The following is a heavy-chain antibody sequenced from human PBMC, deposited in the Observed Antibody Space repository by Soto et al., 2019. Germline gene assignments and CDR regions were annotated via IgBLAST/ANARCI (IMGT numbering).Heavy chain of an antibody. CDR3: ARGPGLLTYYYGSGSYFADV. V-gene: IGHV4-39*07. D-gene: IGHD3-10*01. J-gene: IGHJ6*02. CDR2: IYYSGST. CDR1: GGSISSSSYY. Sequence: PSETLSLTCTVSGGSISSSSYYWGWIRQPPGKGLEWIGSIYYSGSTYYNPSLKSRVTISVDTSKNQFSLKLSSVTAADTAVYYCARGPGLLTYYYGSGSYFADVWGQGTTVTVSS.